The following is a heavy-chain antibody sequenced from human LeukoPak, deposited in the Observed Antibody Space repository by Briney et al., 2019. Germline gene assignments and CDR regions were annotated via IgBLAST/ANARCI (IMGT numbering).Heavy chain of an antibody. J-gene: IGHJ3*02. Sequence: SETLSLTCIVSGGSISSYYWTWIRQPPGKGLEWIGYIYYSGSTNYNPSLKSRVTISVDTSKNQFSLKLSSVTAADTAVYYCARASGWYPYAFDIWGQGTMVTVSS. CDR3: ARASGWYPYAFDI. CDR1: GGSISSYY. V-gene: IGHV4-59*01. CDR2: IYYSGST. D-gene: IGHD6-19*01.